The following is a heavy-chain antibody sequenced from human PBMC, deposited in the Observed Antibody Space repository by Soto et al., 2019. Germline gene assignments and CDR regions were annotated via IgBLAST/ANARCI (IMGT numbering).Heavy chain of an antibody. J-gene: IGHJ4*02. CDR1: GGSFSGYY. D-gene: IGHD6-19*01. CDR2: INDSGDT. Sequence: QVQLHQWGAGLLKPSETLSLTCAVYGGSFSGYYWSWIRQPPGKGREWIGEINDSGDTNYNPSLKSRITLSVDTSKNQFSLRLSSVTAADTAVYYCARNWYTSGRYSRLQSFYFDYWGQGALVIVSS. CDR3: ARNWYTSGRYSRLQSFYFDY. V-gene: IGHV4-34*01.